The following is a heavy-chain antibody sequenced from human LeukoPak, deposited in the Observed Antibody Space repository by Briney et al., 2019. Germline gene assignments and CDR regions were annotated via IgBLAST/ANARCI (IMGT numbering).Heavy chain of an antibody. J-gene: IGHJ4*02. V-gene: IGHV3-30*18. Sequence: TGGSLRLSCATSGFTFSRFAMHWVRQAPGKGLEWVAVISYDGRNKYYADSVKGRFTISRDNSKNTLYLQMNSLRVEDTAVYYCAKSAGYSSGFDYWGQGTLVTVSS. D-gene: IGHD6-19*01. CDR1: GFTFSRFA. CDR3: AKSAGYSSGFDY. CDR2: ISYDGRNK.